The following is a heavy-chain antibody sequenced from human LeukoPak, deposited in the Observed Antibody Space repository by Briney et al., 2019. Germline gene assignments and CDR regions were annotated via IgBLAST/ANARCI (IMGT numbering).Heavy chain of an antibody. D-gene: IGHD2-8*01. CDR3: ARETGVYYFDY. J-gene: IGHJ4*02. Sequence: GGSLRLSCAASGFTVSSNYMSWARQAPGKGLEWVSVIYSGGSTYYADSVKGRFTISRDNSKNTLYLQMNSLRAEDTAVYYCARETGVYYFDYWGQGTLVTVSS. CDR1: GFTVSSNY. V-gene: IGHV3-53*01. CDR2: IYSGGST.